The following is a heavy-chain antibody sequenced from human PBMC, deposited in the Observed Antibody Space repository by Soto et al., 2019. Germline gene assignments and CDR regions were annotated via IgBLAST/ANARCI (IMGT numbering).Heavy chain of an antibody. J-gene: IGHJ4*02. D-gene: IGHD2-15*01. CDR3: AKMGYCSGGSCLRHPYDY. Sequence: SVGSLRLSCAASGFTFSSYGMHWVRQAPGKGLEWVAVISYDGSNKYYADSVKGRFTISRDNSKNTLYLQMNSLRAEDTAVYYCAKMGYCSGGSCLRHPYDYWGQGTLVTVSS. CDR2: ISYDGSNK. CDR1: GFTFSSYG. V-gene: IGHV3-30*18.